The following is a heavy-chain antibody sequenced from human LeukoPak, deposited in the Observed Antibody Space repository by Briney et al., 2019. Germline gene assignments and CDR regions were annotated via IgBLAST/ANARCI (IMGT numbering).Heavy chain of an antibody. D-gene: IGHD3-22*01. V-gene: IGHV4-39*01. CDR2: IYYSGST. Sequence: PSETLSLTYTVSGGSISSSSYYWGWIRQPPGKGLEWIGSIYYSGSTYYNPSLKSRVTISVDTSKNQFSLKLSSVTAADTAVYYCARHEDYYDSSVTNWGQGTLVTVSS. J-gene: IGHJ4*02. CDR1: GGSISSSSYY. CDR3: ARHEDYYDSSVTN.